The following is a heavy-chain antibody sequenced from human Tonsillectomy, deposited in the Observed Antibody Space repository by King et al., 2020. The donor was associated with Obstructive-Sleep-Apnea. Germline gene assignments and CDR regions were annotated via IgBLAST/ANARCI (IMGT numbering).Heavy chain of an antibody. J-gene: IGHJ4*02. CDR2: VSPNNDNT. D-gene: IGHD1-26*01. V-gene: IGHV1-18*01. Sequence: QLVQSGAEVKKPGASVKVSCKASGYSFTSYAISWVRQAPGQGLEWMGWVSPNNDNTNIAQKFQGRVTMTTDTSTRTAYMELRSLRSDDTAMYYCASYSGHYWGQGTLVTVSS. CDR3: ASYSGHY. CDR1: GYSFTSYA.